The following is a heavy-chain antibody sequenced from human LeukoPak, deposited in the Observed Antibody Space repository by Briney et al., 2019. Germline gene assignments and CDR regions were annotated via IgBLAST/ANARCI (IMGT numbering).Heavy chain of an antibody. CDR3: ARDLGYSYGSYFDY. D-gene: IGHD5-18*01. V-gene: IGHV3-66*01. CDR1: GFTVSSNY. Sequence: GGSLRLSCAASGFTVSSNYMSWVRQAPGKGLEWVSVIYSGGSTYYADSVKGRFTISRDDSKNTLYLQMNSLRAEDTAVYYCARDLGYSYGSYFDYWGQGTLVTVSS. J-gene: IGHJ4*02. CDR2: IYSGGST.